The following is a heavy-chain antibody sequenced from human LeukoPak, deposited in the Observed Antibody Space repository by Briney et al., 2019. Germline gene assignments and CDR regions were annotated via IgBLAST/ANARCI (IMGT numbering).Heavy chain of an antibody. CDR1: GFTFSNAW. J-gene: IGHJ4*02. Sequence: GGSLRLSCAASGFTFSNAWMSWVRQAPGKGLEWVSYISSSSNIIYYADSVKGRFTISRDNAKNSLYLQMNSLRAEDTAVYYCASMTTYCGGDCYFFDYWGQGTQVTVSS. CDR3: ASMTTYCGGDCYFFDY. CDR2: ISSSSNII. V-gene: IGHV3-48*04. D-gene: IGHD2-21*02.